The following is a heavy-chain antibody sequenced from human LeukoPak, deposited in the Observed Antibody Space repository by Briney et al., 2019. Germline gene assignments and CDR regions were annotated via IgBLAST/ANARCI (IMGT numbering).Heavy chain of an antibody. V-gene: IGHV4-4*07. CDR3: ARDRVPDIVATITGGYYYMDV. CDR1: GGSISSYY. Sequence: SETLSLTCTVSGGSISSYYWSWIRQPAGKGLEWIGRIYTSGSTNYNPSLKSRVTMSVDTSKNQFSLKLSSVTAADTAVYYCARDRVPDIVATITGGYYYMDVWGKGTTVTISS. CDR2: IYTSGST. J-gene: IGHJ6*03. D-gene: IGHD5-12*01.